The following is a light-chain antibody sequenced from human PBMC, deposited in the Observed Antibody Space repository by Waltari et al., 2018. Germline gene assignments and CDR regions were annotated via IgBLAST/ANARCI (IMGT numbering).Light chain of an antibody. V-gene: IGLV2-23*01. CDR3: CSYAGNSHWI. CDR2: EGS. J-gene: IGLJ2*01. CDR1: SGAVGGFNF. Sequence: QSALAQPASVSGSPGQSIPIPCPGPSGAVGGFNFVSWYQQHPGKVPKVMIYEGSKRPSGGADRFPGSKSGNTASLTISGLQADDEADYYCCSYAGNSHWIFGGGTKLTVL.